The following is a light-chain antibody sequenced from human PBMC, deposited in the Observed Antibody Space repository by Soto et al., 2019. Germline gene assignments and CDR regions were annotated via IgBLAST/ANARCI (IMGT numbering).Light chain of an antibody. Sequence: QSALTQPRSVSGSPGQSVIISCTGTSSDVGGYNYVSWYQQHPGKAPKLMIYDVSKRPSGVPDRFSGSKSGNTASLTISGLQAEDEADYYCCSYAGIVVFGGGTKLTVL. CDR1: SSDVGGYNY. V-gene: IGLV2-11*01. CDR2: DVS. CDR3: CSYAGIVV. J-gene: IGLJ2*01.